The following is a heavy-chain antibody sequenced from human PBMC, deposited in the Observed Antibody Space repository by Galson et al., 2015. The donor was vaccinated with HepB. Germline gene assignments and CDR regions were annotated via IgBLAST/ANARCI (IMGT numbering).Heavy chain of an antibody. V-gene: IGHV3-11*03. J-gene: IGHJ4*02. CDR3: ASTESGFDRFDY. CDR1: GFTFSDYY. D-gene: IGHD5-12*01. CDR2: ISSSSSYT. Sequence: SLRLSCAASGFTFSDYYMSWIRQAPGKGLEWVSYISSSSSYTNYADSVKGRFTISRDNAKNSLYLQMNSLRAEDTAVYYCASTESGFDRFDYWGQGTLVTVSS.